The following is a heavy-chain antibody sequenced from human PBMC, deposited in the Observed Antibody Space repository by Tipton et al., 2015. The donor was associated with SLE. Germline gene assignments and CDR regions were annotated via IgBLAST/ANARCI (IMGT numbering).Heavy chain of an antibody. D-gene: IGHD6-13*01. CDR3: ARSGSSGFDY. CDR1: GFTFSDYY. Sequence: SLRLSCAASGFTFSDYYMSWIRQAPGKGPEWLSYISSSGSSMNYAGSVKGRFTISRDNAKRSLYLQMNSLRTEDTAVYYCARSGSSGFDYWGQGTLVTVSS. J-gene: IGHJ4*02. CDR2: ISSSGSSM. V-gene: IGHV3-11*04.